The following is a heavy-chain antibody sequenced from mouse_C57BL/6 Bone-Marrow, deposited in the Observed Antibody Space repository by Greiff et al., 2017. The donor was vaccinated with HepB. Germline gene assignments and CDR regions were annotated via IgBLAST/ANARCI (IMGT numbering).Heavy chain of an antibody. CDR1: GYTFTNYW. D-gene: IGHD2-4*01. V-gene: IGHV1-63*01. CDR2: IYPGGGYT. J-gene: IGHJ3*01. Sequence: VQLQQSGAELVRPGTSVKMSCKASGYTFTNYWIGWAKQRPGHGLEWIGDIYPGGGYTNYNEKFKGKATLTADKSSSTAYMQFSSLTSEDSAIYYCARSDYYDYQAWFAYWGQGTLVTVSA. CDR3: ARSDYYDYQAWFAY.